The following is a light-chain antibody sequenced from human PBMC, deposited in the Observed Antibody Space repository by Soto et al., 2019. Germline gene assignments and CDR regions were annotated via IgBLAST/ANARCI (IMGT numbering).Light chain of an antibody. CDR3: QQYSHWPPLT. V-gene: IGKV3-15*01. CDR1: QTVTSN. CDR2: GAS. Sequence: EVVMTQSPATLSVSPGERATLSCRASQTVTSNLAWYKQKPGQAPRLLIYGASTRATDIPARFSGSGSGTEFTLTISSLQSEDFAVYYCQQYSHWPPLTFGGGTKVEIK. J-gene: IGKJ4*01.